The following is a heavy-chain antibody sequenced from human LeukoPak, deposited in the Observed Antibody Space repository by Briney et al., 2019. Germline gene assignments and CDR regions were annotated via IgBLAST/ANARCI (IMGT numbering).Heavy chain of an antibody. J-gene: IGHJ4*02. CDR3: ARGECSSTSCYTGGDY. V-gene: IGHV1-18*01. Sequence: GASVKVSCKASGYTFTSYGISWVRQAPGQGLEWMGWISAYNGNTNYAQKLQGRVTTTTDTSTSTAYMELRSLRSDDTAVYYCARGECSSTSCYTGGDYWGQGTLVTVSS. CDR1: GYTFTSYG. CDR2: ISAYNGNT. D-gene: IGHD2-2*02.